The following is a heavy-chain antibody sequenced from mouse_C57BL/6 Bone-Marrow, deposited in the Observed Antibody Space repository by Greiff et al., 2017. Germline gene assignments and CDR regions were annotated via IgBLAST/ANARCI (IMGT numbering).Heavy chain of an antibody. V-gene: IGHV5-6*01. J-gene: IGHJ3*01. D-gene: IGHD2-4*01. Sequence: EVKLVESGGDLVKPGGSLKLSCAASGFTFSSYGMSWVRQTPDKRLEWVATISSGGSYTYYPDSVKGRFTISRDTAKNTLYLQMSSLKSEDTAMYYCARQIYYDCDGDPWFAYWGQGTLVTVSA. CDR2: ISSGGSYT. CDR1: GFTFSSYG. CDR3: ARQIYYDCDGDPWFAY.